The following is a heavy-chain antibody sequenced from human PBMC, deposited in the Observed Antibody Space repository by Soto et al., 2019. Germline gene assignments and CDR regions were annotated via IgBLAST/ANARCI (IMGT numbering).Heavy chain of an antibody. CDR3: ARGEYYDFWSGSYRGTYYDGMDV. CDR2: IWYDGSNK. V-gene: IGHV3-33*01. D-gene: IGHD3-3*01. J-gene: IGHJ6*02. Sequence: PGGSLRLSCAASGFTFSSYGMHWVRQAPGKGLEWVAVIWYDGSNKYYADSVKGRFTISRDNSKNTLYLQMNSLRAEDTAVYYCARGEYYDFWSGSYRGTYYDGMDVWGQGTTVTVSS. CDR1: GFTFSSYG.